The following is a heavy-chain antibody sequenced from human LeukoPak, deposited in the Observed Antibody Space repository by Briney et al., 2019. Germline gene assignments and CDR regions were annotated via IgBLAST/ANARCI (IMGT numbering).Heavy chain of an antibody. CDR1: GFTVSSYS. D-gene: IGHD3-10*01. J-gene: IGHJ4*02. CDR2: ISSSSSYI. V-gene: IGHV3-21*01. CDR3: ARDIGQEFPYYFDY. Sequence: PGGSLRLSCAASGFTVSSYSMNWVRQAPGKGLEWVSSISSSSSYIYYADSVKGRFTISRDNAKNSLYLQMNSLRAEGTAVYYCARDIGQEFPYYFDYWGQGTLVTVSS.